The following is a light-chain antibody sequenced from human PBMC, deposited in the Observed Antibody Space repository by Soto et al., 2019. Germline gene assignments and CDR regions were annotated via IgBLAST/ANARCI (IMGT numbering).Light chain of an antibody. CDR3: QQYNTWLWT. Sequence: EVVMTQSPATLSVSPGERATLSCRASQSVNANLAWYQQKPGQAPRLLIHGASNRATGIPARFSGSGFGTKVIIIISRLQSEDFAVYYCQQYNTWLWTFGQGTKVEIK. CDR1: QSVNAN. V-gene: IGKV3-15*01. CDR2: GAS. J-gene: IGKJ1*01.